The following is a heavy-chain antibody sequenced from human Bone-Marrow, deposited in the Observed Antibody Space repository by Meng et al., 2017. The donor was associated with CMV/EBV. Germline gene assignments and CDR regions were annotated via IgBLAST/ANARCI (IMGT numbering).Heavy chain of an antibody. V-gene: IGHV1-2*02. CDR2: INPNSGGT. CDR1: GYTFTGYY. Sequence: ASVKVSCKASGYTFTGYYMHWVRQAPGQGLEWMGWINPNSGGTNYAQKFQGRVTMTRDTSISTAYMELSRLRSDDTAVYYCARVPRVGRGWYYFDYWGQGPLVTVSS. D-gene: IGHD6-19*01. CDR3: ARVPRVGRGWYYFDY. J-gene: IGHJ4*02.